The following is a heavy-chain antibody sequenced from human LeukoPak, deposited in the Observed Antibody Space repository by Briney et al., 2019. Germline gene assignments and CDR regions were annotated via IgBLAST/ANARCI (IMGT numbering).Heavy chain of an antibody. CDR2: IYPGDSDT. CDR1: GYSFTSYW. D-gene: IGHD2-2*01. J-gene: IGHJ4*02. Sequence: HGESLKISCKGSGYSFTSYWIGWVRQMPGKGLEWMGIIYPGDSDTRYSPSFQGQVTISADKSISTAYLQWSSLKASDTAMYYCARQLVVPAATYYFDYWGQGTLVTVSS. V-gene: IGHV5-51*01. CDR3: ARQLVVPAATYYFDY.